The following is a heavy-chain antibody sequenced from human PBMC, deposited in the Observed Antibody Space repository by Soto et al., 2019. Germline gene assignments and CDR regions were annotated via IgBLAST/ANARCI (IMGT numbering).Heavy chain of an antibody. CDR3: ARAGLYYDILTGYSYYYYYYYMDV. CDR1: GYTFTSYD. V-gene: IGHV1-8*01. Sequence: GASVKVSCKASGYTFTSYDINWVRQATGQGLEWMGWMNPNSGNTGYAQKFQGRVTMTRNTSISTAYMELSSLRSEDTAVYYCARAGLYYDILTGYSYYYYYYYMDVWGKGTTVTVSS. J-gene: IGHJ6*03. D-gene: IGHD3-9*01. CDR2: MNPNSGNT.